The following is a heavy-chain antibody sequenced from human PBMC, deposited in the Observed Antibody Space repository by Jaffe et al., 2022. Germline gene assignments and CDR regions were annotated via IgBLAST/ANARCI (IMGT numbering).Heavy chain of an antibody. D-gene: IGHD3-10*01. CDR3: ARDGADGGSGSSSVVDY. V-gene: IGHV4-38-2*02. CDR2: IYHSGST. CDR1: GYSISSGYY. Sequence: QVQLQESGPGLVKPSETLSLTCAVSGYSISSGYYWGWIRQPPGKGLEWIGSIYHSGSTYYNPSLKSRVTISVDTSKNQFSLKLSSVTAADTAVYYCARDGADGGSGSSSVVDYWGQGTLVTVSS. J-gene: IGHJ4*02.